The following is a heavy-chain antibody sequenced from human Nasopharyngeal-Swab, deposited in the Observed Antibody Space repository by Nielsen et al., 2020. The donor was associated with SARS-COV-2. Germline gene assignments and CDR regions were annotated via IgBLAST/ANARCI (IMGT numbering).Heavy chain of an antibody. CDR1: GGSISRSSYY. D-gene: IGHD3-3*01. V-gene: IGHV4-39*01. Sequence: TLSLTRAVSGGSISRSSYYWGWIRQPPGKGLEWIGSIYYSGSTYYNPSLKSRVTISVDTSKNQFSLKLSSVTAADTAVYFCARHCDDTIFGVVIIHGWFDPWGQGTLVTVSS. CDR3: ARHCDDTIFGVVIIHGWFDP. CDR2: IYYSGST. J-gene: IGHJ5*02.